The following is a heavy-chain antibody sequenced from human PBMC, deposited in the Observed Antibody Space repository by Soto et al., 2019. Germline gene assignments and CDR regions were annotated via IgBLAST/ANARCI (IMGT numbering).Heavy chain of an antibody. J-gene: IGHJ2*01. CDR3: ARASSGGNSGWYFDL. D-gene: IGHD2-15*01. V-gene: IGHV1-46*01. CDR2: INPSGGST. CDR1: GYTFTSYY. Sequence: QVQLVQSGAEVKKPGASVKVSCKASGYTFTSYYMHWVRQAPGQGLEWMGIINPSGGSTSYAQKFQGRVTMTRDTSTSTVYMELSSLRSEDTAVYYCARASSGGNSGWYFDLWGRGTLFTVSS.